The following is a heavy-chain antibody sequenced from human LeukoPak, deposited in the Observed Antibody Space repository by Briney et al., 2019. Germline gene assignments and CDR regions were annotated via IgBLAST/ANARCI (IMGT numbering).Heavy chain of an antibody. CDR3: TTVGLAGGYRSSTSCYAEGDYFDY. D-gene: IGHD2-2*01. CDR1: GFTFSNAW. V-gene: IGHV3-15*01. Sequence: PGGSLRLSCAASGFTFSNAWMSWVRQAPGKGLEWVGRIKSKTDGGTTDYAAPVKGRFTISRDDSKNTLYLQMNSLKTDDTAVYYCTTVGLAGGYRSSTSCYAEGDYFDYWGQGTLVTVSS. J-gene: IGHJ4*02. CDR2: IKSKTDGGTT.